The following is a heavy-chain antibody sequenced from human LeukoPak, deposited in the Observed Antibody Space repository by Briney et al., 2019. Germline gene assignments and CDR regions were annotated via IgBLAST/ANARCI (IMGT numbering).Heavy chain of an antibody. CDR2: INPNSGGT. CDR1: GYTFTGYY. D-gene: IGHD2-2*01. CDR3: ATTTIVVVPAAPVDV. Sequence: ASVKVSCKASGYTFTGYYMHWVRQAPEQGLERMGCINPNSGGTNYAQKFQGRVTMTRDTSISTAYMELSRLRPDDTAVYSRATTTIVVVPAAPVDVWGKRTPVTVSS. J-gene: IGHJ6*04. V-gene: IGHV1-2*02.